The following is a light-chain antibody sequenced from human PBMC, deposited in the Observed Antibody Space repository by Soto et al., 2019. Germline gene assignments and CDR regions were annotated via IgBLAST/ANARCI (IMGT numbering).Light chain of an antibody. CDR3: QSYDSSTVV. J-gene: IGLJ2*01. CDR2: EDN. CDR1: SGSIASNY. Sequence: NFMLTQPHSVSESPGKTVTISCTRSSGSIASNYVQWYQQRPGSAPTTVIYEDNQRPSGVPDRFSGSIGSSSNSASLTISGLKTEDEADYYCQSYDSSTVVFGGGTKVTVL. V-gene: IGLV6-57*04.